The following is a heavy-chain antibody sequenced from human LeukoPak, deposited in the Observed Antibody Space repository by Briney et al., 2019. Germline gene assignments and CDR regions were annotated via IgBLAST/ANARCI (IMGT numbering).Heavy chain of an antibody. V-gene: IGHV1-24*01. Sequence: ASVKVSCKVSGYTLTELSMHRVRQAPGKGLEWMGGFDPEDGETIYAQKFQGRVTVTEDTSTDTAYMELSSLRSEDTAVYYCATDINDDFWSGYYGFDYWGQGTLVTVSS. CDR3: ATDINDDFWSGYYGFDY. J-gene: IGHJ4*02. D-gene: IGHD3-3*01. CDR1: GYTLTELS. CDR2: FDPEDGET.